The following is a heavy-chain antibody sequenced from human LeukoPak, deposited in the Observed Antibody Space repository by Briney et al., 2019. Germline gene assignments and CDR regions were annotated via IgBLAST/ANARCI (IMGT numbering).Heavy chain of an antibody. D-gene: IGHD1-26*01. CDR2: IIPIFGTA. CDR3: ARTVVGATTDDAFDI. V-gene: IGHV1-69*05. Sequence: ASVKVSCKXSGGTFSSDAISWVRQAPGQGLEWMGRIIPIFGTANYAQKFQGRVTITTDESTSTAYMELSSLRSEDTAVYYCARTVVGATTDDAFDIWGQGTMVTVSS. J-gene: IGHJ3*02. CDR1: GGTFSSDA.